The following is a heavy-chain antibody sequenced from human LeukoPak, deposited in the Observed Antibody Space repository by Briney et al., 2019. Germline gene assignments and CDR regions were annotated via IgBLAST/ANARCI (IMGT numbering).Heavy chain of an antibody. Sequence: SVKVSCKASGGTFSSYAISWVRQAPGQGLEWMGRIIPILGIANYAQKFQGRVTITADKSTSTAYMELSSLRSEDTAVYYCARGTPLVYDSSGYYYAAFDIWGQGTMVTVSS. CDR3: ARGTPLVYDSSGYYYAAFDI. D-gene: IGHD3-22*01. J-gene: IGHJ3*02. V-gene: IGHV1-69*04. CDR2: IIPILGIA. CDR1: GGTFSSYA.